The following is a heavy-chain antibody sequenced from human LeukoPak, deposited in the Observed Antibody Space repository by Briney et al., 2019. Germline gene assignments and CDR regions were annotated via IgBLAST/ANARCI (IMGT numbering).Heavy chain of an antibody. CDR1: GYSISSGYY. D-gene: IGHD6-6*01. Sequence: PSETLSLTCTVSGYSISSGYYWGWIRQPPGKGLEWIGSIYHSGSTYYNPSLKSRVTISVDTSKNQFSLKLSSVTAADTAVYYCARPYSSSSYYYYYYMDVWGKGTTVTVSS. CDR2: IYHSGST. J-gene: IGHJ6*03. V-gene: IGHV4-38-2*02. CDR3: ARPYSSSSYYYYYYMDV.